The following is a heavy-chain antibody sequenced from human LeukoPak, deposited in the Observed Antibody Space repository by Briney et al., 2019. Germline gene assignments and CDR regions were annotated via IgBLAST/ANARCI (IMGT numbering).Heavy chain of an antibody. J-gene: IGHJ4*02. V-gene: IGHV3-48*03. D-gene: IGHD3-22*01. Sequence: PGGSLRLSCAASGFTFTNYEMTWVRQAPGKGVEWVSYISSSGTTIYYADSVKGRFTISRDNAKNSLYLQMNSLRAEDTAVYYCARDNYDSSTPYYFDYWGQGTLVTVSS. CDR3: ARDNYDSSTPYYFDY. CDR2: ISSSGTTI. CDR1: GFTFTNYE.